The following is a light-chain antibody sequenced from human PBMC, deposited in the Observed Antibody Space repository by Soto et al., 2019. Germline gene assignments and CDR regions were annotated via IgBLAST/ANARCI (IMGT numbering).Light chain of an antibody. Sequence: DIVMTQTPLSSPVVLGQPASISCKSSQSLVHSNGHTYLTWIQQRPGRPPRLLIYRIFNRFFGVPDRFSGSGAGTEFTLKISAVEAEDVGVYYCLQTTAFLHTFGQGTKLEIK. CDR3: LQTTAFLHT. J-gene: IGKJ2*01. CDR2: RIF. CDR1: QSLVHSNGHTY. V-gene: IGKV2-24*01.